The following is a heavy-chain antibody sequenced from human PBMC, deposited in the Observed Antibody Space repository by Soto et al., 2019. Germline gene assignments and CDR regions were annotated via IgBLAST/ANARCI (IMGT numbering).Heavy chain of an antibody. V-gene: IGHV3-30-3*01. CDR3: AREDGNGLVHHSYYGMDF. J-gene: IGHJ6*02. D-gene: IGHD3-10*01. Sequence: VQLVESGGGVVQPGKSLRLSCADSGFTFSSFAMHWVRQAPGRGLEWVTLISYDGSEEYYADSVKGRFTISRDNSQNTLHMQMNSLRAEDTAVYYCAREDGNGLVHHSYYGMDFWGQGTTVNASS. CDR1: GFTFSSFA. CDR2: ISYDGSEE.